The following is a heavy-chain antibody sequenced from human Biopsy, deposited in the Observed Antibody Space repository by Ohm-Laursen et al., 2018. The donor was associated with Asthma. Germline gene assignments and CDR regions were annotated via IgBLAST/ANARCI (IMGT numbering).Heavy chain of an antibody. Sequence: PSVKVSCKSLGGTFNTYVIGWVRQAPGQGLGWMGGINSVFGTTTYPQKFQDRVTITADDSTSTVYMELSSLRSEDTAVYYCARKAGSCISSTCYSLDFWGQGTLVTVSS. D-gene: IGHD2-15*01. CDR1: GGTFNTYV. CDR2: INSVFGTT. V-gene: IGHV1-69*13. J-gene: IGHJ4*02. CDR3: ARKAGSCISSTCYSLDF.